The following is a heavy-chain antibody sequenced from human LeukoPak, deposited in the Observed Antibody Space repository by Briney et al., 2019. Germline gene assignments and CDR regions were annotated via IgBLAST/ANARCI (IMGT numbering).Heavy chain of an antibody. V-gene: IGHV3-30*02. Sequence: GGSLRLSCAASGFTFSSYGMHWVRQAPGKGLEWVAFIRYDGSNKYYADSVKGRFTISRDNSKNTLYLQMNSLRAEDTAVYYCGKVYSATMVRGGIIPRGMDVWGQGTTVTVSS. CDR3: GKVYSATMVRGGIIPRGMDV. CDR1: GFTFSSYG. J-gene: IGHJ6*02. D-gene: IGHD3-10*01. CDR2: IRYDGSNK.